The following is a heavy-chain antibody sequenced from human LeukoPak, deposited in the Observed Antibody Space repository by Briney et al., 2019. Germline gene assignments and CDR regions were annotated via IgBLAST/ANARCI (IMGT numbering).Heavy chain of an antibody. J-gene: IGHJ4*02. Sequence: SVKVSCKASGGTFSSYAISWVRQAPGQGLEWMGGIIPIFGTANYAQKFQGRVTITADESTSTAYMELSSLRSEDTAVYYCARSMGKIRMDYDFWSGYSNCLADYWGQGTLVTVSS. CDR2: IIPIFGTA. V-gene: IGHV1-69*13. CDR1: GGTFSSYA. CDR3: ARSMGKIRMDYDFWSGYSNCLADY. D-gene: IGHD3-3*01.